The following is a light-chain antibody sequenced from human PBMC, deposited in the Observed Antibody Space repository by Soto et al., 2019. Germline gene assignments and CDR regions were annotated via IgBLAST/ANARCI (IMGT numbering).Light chain of an antibody. CDR3: QQYNNWPWT. Sequence: EIVLTQSPATLYLSPGERATLSCRASQDISIYLAWYQQKPGQPPRLLIFNASNRATGIPARFSGSGSGTDFTLTISSLGPEDFAVYYCQQYNNWPWTFGQGTKVEIK. V-gene: IGKV3-11*01. CDR2: NAS. CDR1: QDISIY. J-gene: IGKJ1*01.